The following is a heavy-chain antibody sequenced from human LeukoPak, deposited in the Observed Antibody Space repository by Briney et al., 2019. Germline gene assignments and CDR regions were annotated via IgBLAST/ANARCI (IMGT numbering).Heavy chain of an antibody. CDR3: ATASGTSFPTNFDY. CDR1: GYTFTSYG. Sequence: GASVNVSCKASGYTFTSYGISWVRQAPGQGLEWMGWISAYNGNTNYAQKLQGRVTMTTDTSTSTAYMELRSLRSDDTAVYYCATASGTSFPTNFDYWGQGTLVTVSS. CDR2: ISAYNGNT. D-gene: IGHD1-7*01. J-gene: IGHJ4*02. V-gene: IGHV1-18*01.